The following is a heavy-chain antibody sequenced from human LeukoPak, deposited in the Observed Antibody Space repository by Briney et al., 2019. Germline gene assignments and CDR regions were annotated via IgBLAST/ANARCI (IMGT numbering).Heavy chain of an antibody. D-gene: IGHD2-8*02. J-gene: IGHJ4*02. CDR2: IYCSGST. Sequence: AEPLSLTCTVSVGSISSRADYCAWVRQPPGKGLEWSGSIYCSGSTYYNPSLKSRVTISVDTSKNQFSLKLSSVTAADTAVYYCARGLVYWGQGTLVTVSS. CDR1: VGSISSRADY. V-gene: IGHV4-39*07. CDR3: ARGLVY.